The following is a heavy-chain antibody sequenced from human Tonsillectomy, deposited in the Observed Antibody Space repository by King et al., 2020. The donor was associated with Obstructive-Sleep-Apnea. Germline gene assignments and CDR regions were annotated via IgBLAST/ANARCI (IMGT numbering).Heavy chain of an antibody. D-gene: IGHD6-13*01. V-gene: IGHV1-18*01. CDR2: ISGDNGKT. CDR3: ARDLVTAASSD. Sequence: VQLVESGAEVKKPGASVKVSCKTSGYTFTSYGISWVRQAPGQGLEWIGWISGDNGKTNYAQNFQDEVTMSTDTSTTPVDMELTSLRSDDTAVYYCARDLVTAASSDWGQRTLVTVSS. CDR1: GYTFTSYG. J-gene: IGHJ4*02.